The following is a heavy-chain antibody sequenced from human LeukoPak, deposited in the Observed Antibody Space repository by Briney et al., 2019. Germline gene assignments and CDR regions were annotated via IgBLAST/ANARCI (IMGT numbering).Heavy chain of an antibody. Sequence: GGSLRLFCAASGFTFSSYAMSWVRQAPGKGLEWVSGIGESGGSTHHADSVKGRFTVSRDNSKNTLYLQMNSLRVEDTAIYYCVKDGSMFDPWGQGTLVTVAS. CDR1: GFTFSSYA. CDR3: VKDGSMFDP. D-gene: IGHD1-26*01. V-gene: IGHV3-23*01. J-gene: IGHJ5*02. CDR2: IGESGGST.